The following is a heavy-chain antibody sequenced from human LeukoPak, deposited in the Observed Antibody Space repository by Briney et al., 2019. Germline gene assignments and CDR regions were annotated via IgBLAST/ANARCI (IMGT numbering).Heavy chain of an antibody. CDR3: ARGVYNHFDY. D-gene: IGHD5/OR15-5a*01. CDR1: GGSISSGGYY. CDR2: IYYSGGT. V-gene: IGHV4-31*03. Sequence: SETLSLTCTVPGGSISSGGYYWSWIRQHPGKGLEWIGYIYYSGGTYYNPSLKSRVTISVDTSKNQFSLKLSSVTAADTALYYCARGVYNHFDYWGQGTLVTVSS. J-gene: IGHJ4*02.